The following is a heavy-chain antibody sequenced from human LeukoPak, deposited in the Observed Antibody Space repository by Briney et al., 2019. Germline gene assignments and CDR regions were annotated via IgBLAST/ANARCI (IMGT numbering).Heavy chain of an antibody. J-gene: IGHJ4*02. CDR2: IYHSGST. D-gene: IGHD2-2*01. Sequence: SETLSLTCAVSGYSISSGYYWGWTRHPPGKGLEWIGSIYHSGSTYYNPSLKSRVTISVDTSKNQFSLKLSSVTAADTAVYYCAREEENCSSTSCYEGFDYWGQGTLVTASS. CDR3: AREEENCSSTSCYEGFDY. CDR1: GYSISSGYY. V-gene: IGHV4-38-2*02.